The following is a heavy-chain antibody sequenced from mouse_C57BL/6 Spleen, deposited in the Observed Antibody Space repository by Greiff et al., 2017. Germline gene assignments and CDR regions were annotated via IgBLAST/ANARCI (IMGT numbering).Heavy chain of an antibody. CDR2: IYPGSGST. Sequence: VQLQQPGAELVKPGASVKMSCNASGYTFTSYWITWVKQRPGQGLVWIGDIYPGSGSTNYNEKFKSKATLTVDTSSSTAYVQLSSLTSENSAFYYGARDGYVWGQGTTLTVSS. D-gene: IGHD2-10*02. CDR3: ARDGYV. V-gene: IGHV1-55*01. CDR1: GYTFTSYW. J-gene: IGHJ2*01.